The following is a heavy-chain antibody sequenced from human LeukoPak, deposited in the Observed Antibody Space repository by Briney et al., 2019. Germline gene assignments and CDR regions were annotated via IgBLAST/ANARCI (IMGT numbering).Heavy chain of an antibody. J-gene: IGHJ6*02. CDR2: FDPEDGET. CDR3: ATILLRNYGMDV. Sequence: ASVKVSCKVSGYTLTELSMHWVRQAPGKGLEWMGGFDPEDGETIYAQKFQGRVTMTEDTSTDTAYMELSSLRSEDTAVYYCATILLRNYGMDVWGQGTTVTVSS. V-gene: IGHV1-24*01. CDR1: GYTLTELS.